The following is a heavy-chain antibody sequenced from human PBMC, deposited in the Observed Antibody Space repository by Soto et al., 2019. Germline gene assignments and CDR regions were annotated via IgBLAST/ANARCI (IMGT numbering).Heavy chain of an antibody. CDR1: GFTFSSYG. V-gene: IGHV3-30*18. CDR2: ISYDGSNK. CDR3: ANVPSGELLDAFDI. Sequence: GGSLRLSCAASGFTFSSYGMHWVRQAPGKGLEWVAVISYDGSNKYYADSVKGRFTISRDNSKNTLYLQMNSLRAEDTAVYYCANVPSGELLDAFDIWGQGTMVTVSS. D-gene: IGHD6-25*01. J-gene: IGHJ3*02.